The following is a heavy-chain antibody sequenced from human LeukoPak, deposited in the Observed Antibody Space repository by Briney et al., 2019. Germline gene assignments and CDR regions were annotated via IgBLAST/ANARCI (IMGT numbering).Heavy chain of an antibody. J-gene: IGHJ4*02. CDR2: IYYSGST. CDR3: ARGYYDILTGYYTHFDY. CDR1: GGSISSGGYY. D-gene: IGHD3-9*01. V-gene: IGHV4-31*03. Sequence: KPSETLSLTCTVSGGSISSGGYYWSWIRQHPGKGLEWIGYIYYSGSTYYNPSLKSRVTISVDTSKNQFSLKLSSVTAADTAVYYCARGYYDILTGYYTHFDYWGQGTLVTVSS.